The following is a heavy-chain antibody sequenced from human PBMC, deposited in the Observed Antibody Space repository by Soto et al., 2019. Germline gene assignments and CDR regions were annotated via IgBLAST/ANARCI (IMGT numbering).Heavy chain of an antibody. J-gene: IGHJ5*02. V-gene: IGHV3-30*18. CDR3: AKDQMGRGWRTLDA. D-gene: IGHD3-10*01. CDR1: GLTFSGYG. CDR2: ITYDGSST. Sequence: QVQMVESGGGVVQPGTSLRLSCVVTGLTFSGYGMHWVRQAPGKELEWVADITYDGSSTYYADAVKGRFTVSRDNSKNILYLQMTSLRGDDTAMYYCAKDQMGRGWRTLDAWGQGTLVIVSS.